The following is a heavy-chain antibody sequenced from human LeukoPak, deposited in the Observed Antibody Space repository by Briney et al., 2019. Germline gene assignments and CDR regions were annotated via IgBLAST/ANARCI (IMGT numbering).Heavy chain of an antibody. CDR3: ARDEYYYTSGLDY. Sequence: QPGGSLRLSCAASGLTVSQSYMTWVRQAPGKGLEWVSVIYRDGRTGYADSVEGRFTISRDSSKNTVFLQMNSLRAEDTAVYYCARDEYYYTSGLDYWGQGTLVTVAS. CDR2: IYRDGRT. D-gene: IGHD3-3*01. J-gene: IGHJ4*02. V-gene: IGHV3-53*01. CDR1: GLTVSQSY.